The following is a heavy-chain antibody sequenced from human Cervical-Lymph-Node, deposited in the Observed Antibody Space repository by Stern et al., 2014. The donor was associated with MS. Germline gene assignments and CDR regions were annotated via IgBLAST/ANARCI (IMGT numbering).Heavy chain of an antibody. J-gene: IGHJ4*02. Sequence: QVQLVQSGGGVVQPGRSLRLSCAASGFTFGSHTMHWVRQPPGQGLDWVAIISHEGSSQHYADSVKGRFTISRDNSNNTLYLQMNSLRAEDTAMYYCARPAAARYFDFWGQGTQVTVSS. CDR2: ISHEGSSQ. V-gene: IGHV3-30-3*01. D-gene: IGHD6-25*01. CDR3: ARPAAARYFDF. CDR1: GFTFGSHT.